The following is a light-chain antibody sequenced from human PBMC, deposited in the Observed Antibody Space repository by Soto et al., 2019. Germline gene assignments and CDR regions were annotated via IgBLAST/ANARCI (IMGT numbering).Light chain of an antibody. J-gene: IGLJ3*02. V-gene: IGLV1-44*01. Sequence: QSVPTQPPSASGTPGQRVTISCSGSSSNIGSNTVKWYQQLPGTAPKLLIYSTNQRPSGVPDRCSASTTGTSASLAISGLQSEDEADYYCAPWDDSLNGWVFGGGTKLTVL. CDR3: APWDDSLNGWV. CDR1: SSNIGSNT. CDR2: STN.